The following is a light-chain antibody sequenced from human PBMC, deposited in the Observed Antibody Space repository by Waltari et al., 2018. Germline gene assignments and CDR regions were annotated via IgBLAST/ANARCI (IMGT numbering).Light chain of an antibody. Sequence: DIQLTQSPSSLCASLGDRVTISCLASQNIDNYLNCYQQKPGKAPKLLISAAYSLQSGVPLRFSGSGSVTDFTLTINSLQPEDFATYYCQQSHSTPLTFGGGTKVEIK. CDR1: QNIDNY. V-gene: IGKV1-39*01. CDR3: QQSHSTPLT. CDR2: AAY. J-gene: IGKJ4*01.